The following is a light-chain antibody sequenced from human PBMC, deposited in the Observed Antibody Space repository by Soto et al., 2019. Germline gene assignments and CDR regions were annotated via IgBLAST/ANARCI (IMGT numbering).Light chain of an antibody. V-gene: IGLV2-14*01. J-gene: IGLJ1*01. CDR3: SSYTSSGTYV. CDR1: SSDVGGYNY. Sequence: QSALAQPASVSGSPGQSITISCTGTSSDVGGYNYVSWYQQHPGKAPKVMIYDASNRPSGVSNHFSGSKSGNTASLTISGLQAEDEADYFCSSYTSSGTYVFGTGTKVTVL. CDR2: DAS.